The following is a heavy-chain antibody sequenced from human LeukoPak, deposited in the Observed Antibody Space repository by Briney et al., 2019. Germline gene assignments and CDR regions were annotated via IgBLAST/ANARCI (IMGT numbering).Heavy chain of an antibody. Sequence: GGSLRLSCAASGFTFSSYWMSWVPQAPGKGLEWAANIKEDGSEKYYVDSVKGRFTISRDNAKNSLYLQMISLRAEDTAVYYCARPAHCSSTSCSAFDYWGQGTLVTVSS. V-gene: IGHV3-7*01. CDR2: IKEDGSEK. J-gene: IGHJ4*02. D-gene: IGHD2-2*01. CDR3: ARPAHCSSTSCSAFDY. CDR1: GFTFSSYW.